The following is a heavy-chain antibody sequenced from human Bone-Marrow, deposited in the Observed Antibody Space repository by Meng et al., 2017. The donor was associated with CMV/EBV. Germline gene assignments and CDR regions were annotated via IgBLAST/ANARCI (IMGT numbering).Heavy chain of an antibody. CDR3: ARSGYSSSWYGL. D-gene: IGHD6-13*01. J-gene: IGHJ4*02. Sequence: SETLSLTCTVSGGSISSGGYYWSWIRQHPGKGLEWIGYIYYSGSTYYNPSLKSRVTISVDTSKNQFSLKLSSVTAADTAVYYCARSGYSSSWYGLWGQGTLVTVSS. CDR2: IYYSGST. CDR1: GGSISSGGYY. V-gene: IGHV4-31*03.